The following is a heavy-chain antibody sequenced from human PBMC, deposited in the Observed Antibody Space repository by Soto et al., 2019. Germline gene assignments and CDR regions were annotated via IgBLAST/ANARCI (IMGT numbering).Heavy chain of an antibody. Sequence: SETLSLTCTVSGGSISSYYWSWIRQPPGKGLEWIGYIYYSGSTNYNPSLKSRVTISVDTSKNQFSLKLSSVTAADTAVYYCARAGYYYDSSGYLYYFDYWGQGTLVTVSS. CDR1: GGSISSYY. J-gene: IGHJ4*02. CDR2: IYYSGST. CDR3: ARAGYYYDSSGYLYYFDY. D-gene: IGHD3-22*01. V-gene: IGHV4-59*01.